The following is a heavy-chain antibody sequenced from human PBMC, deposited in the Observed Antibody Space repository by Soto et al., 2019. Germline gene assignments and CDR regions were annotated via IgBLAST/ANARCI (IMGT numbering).Heavy chain of an antibody. V-gene: IGHV3-23*04. CDR3: ATANWGYYFDY. CDR2: ISGSGGST. Sequence: VQLVESGGGVVQPGRSLKLSCAASGFTFSSYAMSWVRQAPGKGLEWVSAISGSGGSTYYADSVKGRFTISRDNSKNTLYLQMNSLRAEDTAVYYCATANWGYYFDYWGQGTLVTVSS. CDR1: GFTFSSYA. D-gene: IGHD7-27*01. J-gene: IGHJ4*02.